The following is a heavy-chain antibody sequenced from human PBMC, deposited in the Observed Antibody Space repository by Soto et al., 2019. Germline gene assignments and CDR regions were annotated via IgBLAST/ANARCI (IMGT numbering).Heavy chain of an antibody. J-gene: IGHJ4*02. D-gene: IGHD6-13*01. V-gene: IGHV1-3*01. CDR2: INAGNGNT. CDR3: ARGIRSSPLGY. Sequence: GXSVKVSCKASGYTFTSYAMHWVRQAPGQRLEWMGWINAGNGNTKYSQKFQGRVTITRDTSASTAYTELSSLRSEDTAVYYCARGIRSSPLGYWGQGTLVTVYS. CDR1: GYTFTSYA.